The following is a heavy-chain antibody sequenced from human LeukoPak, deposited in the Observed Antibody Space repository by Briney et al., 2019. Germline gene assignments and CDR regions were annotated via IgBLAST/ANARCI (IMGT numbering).Heavy chain of an antibody. CDR2: IYHSGST. CDR3: ARGGDYGAYYYGMDV. CDR1: GGSISSGGYS. D-gene: IGHD4-17*01. J-gene: IGHJ6*02. Sequence: SQTLSLTCAVSGGSISSGGYSWSWIRQPPGKGLEWIGYIYHSGSTYHNPSLKSRVTISVDRSKNQFSLKLSSVTAADTAVYYCARGGDYGAYYYGMDVWGQGTTVTVSS. V-gene: IGHV4-30-2*01.